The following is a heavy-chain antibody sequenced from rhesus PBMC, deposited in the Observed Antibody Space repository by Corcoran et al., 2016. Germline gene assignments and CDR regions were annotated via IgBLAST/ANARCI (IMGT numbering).Heavy chain of an antibody. Sequence: QVQLQESGPGLVKPSETLSLTCAVSGGSFSGYYWGWFCQPPGQGLEWIGYISGSSGSTDYNPSLKSRVTISTDTSKNQFSLKLSSVTAADTAVYYCARERNGLDSWGQGVVVTVSS. V-gene: IGHV4-165*01. J-gene: IGHJ6*01. CDR3: ARERNGLDS. CDR1: GGSFSGYY. D-gene: IGHD3-9*01. CDR2: ISGSSGST.